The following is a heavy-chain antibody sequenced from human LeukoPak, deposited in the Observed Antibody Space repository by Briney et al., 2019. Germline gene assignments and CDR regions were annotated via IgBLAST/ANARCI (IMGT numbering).Heavy chain of an antibody. CDR2: IYYSGST. Sequence: SETLSLTCTVSGGSISSYYWSWIRQPPGKGLEWIGYIYYSGSTNYNPSLKSRVTISVDTSKNQFSLKLSSVTAADTAVYYCASVDAAMVMYYWGQGTLVTVSS. D-gene: IGHD5-18*01. J-gene: IGHJ4*02. V-gene: IGHV4-59*01. CDR3: ASVDAAMVMYY. CDR1: GGSISSYY.